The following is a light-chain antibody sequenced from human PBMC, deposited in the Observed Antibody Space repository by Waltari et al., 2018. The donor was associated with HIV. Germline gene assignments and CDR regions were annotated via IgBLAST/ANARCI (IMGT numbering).Light chain of an antibody. CDR2: ENT. J-gene: IGLJ3*02. Sequence: NFMLTQPHSVSESPGKTVIISCTGSSGSIAGNYVQWFQQRPGSAPTTVIYENTQRPSGVPDRFSGSIDTSSNSASLTIFGLKTDDEADYYCQSYDSNNQGVIGGGTKLTVL. CDR3: QSYDSNNQGV. V-gene: IGLV6-57*02. CDR1: SGSIAGNY.